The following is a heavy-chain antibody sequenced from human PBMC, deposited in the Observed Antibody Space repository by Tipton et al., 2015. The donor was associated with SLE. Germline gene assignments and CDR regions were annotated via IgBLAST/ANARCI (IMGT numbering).Heavy chain of an antibody. CDR2: IYYSGRT. Sequence: TLSLTCTVSGGSISSSSYYWGWIRQPPGKGLEWIGSIYYSGRTYYNPSLKSRVTISVDTSKNQFSLKLSSVTAADTAMYYCARHRGLFGLVTAYYFDSWGQGTLVTVSS. J-gene: IGHJ4*02. V-gene: IGHV4-39*01. D-gene: IGHD3-3*01. CDR1: GGSISSSSYY. CDR3: ARHRGLFGLVTAYYFDS.